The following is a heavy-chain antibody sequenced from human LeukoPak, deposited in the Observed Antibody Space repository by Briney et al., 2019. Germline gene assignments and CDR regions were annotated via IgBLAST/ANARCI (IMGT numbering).Heavy chain of an antibody. D-gene: IGHD6-6*01. CDR1: GGSFSGYY. V-gene: IGHV4-34*01. Sequence: PSETLSLTCAVYGGSFSGYYWSWIRQPPGKGLEWIGEINHSGSTNYNPSLKSRVTISVDTSKNQLSLKLSSVTAADTAVYYCARERQLEDSYYYGMDVWGQGTTVTVSS. CDR3: ARERQLEDSYYYGMDV. J-gene: IGHJ6*02. CDR2: INHSGST.